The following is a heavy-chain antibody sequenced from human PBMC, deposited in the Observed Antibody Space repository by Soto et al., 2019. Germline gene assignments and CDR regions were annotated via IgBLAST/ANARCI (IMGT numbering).Heavy chain of an antibody. Sequence: QVQLQESGPGLVKPSETLSLTCTVSGGSISSYYWSWIRQTPAQGLEWIGYIYYSGSTNYNPSLKSRVTISVSKSKNLFSLKLSSVTAADQAVYYCARSDDSYWGQGTLVNVSS. V-gene: IGHV4-59*01. CDR3: ARSDDSY. J-gene: IGHJ4*02. CDR1: GGSISSYY. CDR2: IYYSGST.